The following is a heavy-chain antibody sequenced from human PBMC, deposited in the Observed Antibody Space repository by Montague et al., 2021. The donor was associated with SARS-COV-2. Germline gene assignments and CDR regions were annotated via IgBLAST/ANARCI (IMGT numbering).Heavy chain of an antibody. J-gene: IGHJ4*02. V-gene: IGHV4-34*01. CDR3: ARGRQHINMVVVVVTGGEYYFDF. D-gene: IGHD3-22*01. CDR1: DGSFSDYS. Sequence: SETLSLTCAVYDGSFSDYSWTWIRQPPGKGLEWIREIHHRGSTNYNPSLKSRVTISVDTSKNQFSLKMTSVTAADTAVYYCARGRQHINMVVVVVTGGEYYFDFWGQGTLVAVSS. CDR2: IHHRGST.